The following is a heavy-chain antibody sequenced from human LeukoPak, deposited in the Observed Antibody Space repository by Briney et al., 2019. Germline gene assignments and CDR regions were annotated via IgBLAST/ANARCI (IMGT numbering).Heavy chain of an antibody. CDR3: VREFGSGGSCYFDY. Sequence: GGSLRLSCAVSGFTVRSNYMSWVRQAPGKGLEWVSVLYSGGTIYYADSVKGRFTISRGNSKDTLYLQMNNLRAEDTAVYYCVREFGSGGSCYFDYWGQGTLVTVSS. D-gene: IGHD2-15*01. J-gene: IGHJ4*02. V-gene: IGHV3-66*01. CDR1: GFTVRSNY. CDR2: LYSGGTI.